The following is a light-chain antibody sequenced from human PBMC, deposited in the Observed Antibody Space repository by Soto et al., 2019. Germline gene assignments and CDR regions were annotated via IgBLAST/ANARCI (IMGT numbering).Light chain of an antibody. CDR3: MQGTQVPST. CDR1: KSLVPRDGNTY. V-gene: IGKV2-24*01. Sequence: DIVMTQTQLSPFFPLGQPASIPSTLSKSLVPRDGNTYLRWFQQRPGQPPRLLIYKISNRFSGVPDRFSGSGAGTDFTLKIDRVEAEDVGVYYCMQGTQVPSTFGQGTRLEIK. CDR2: KIS. J-gene: IGKJ2*01.